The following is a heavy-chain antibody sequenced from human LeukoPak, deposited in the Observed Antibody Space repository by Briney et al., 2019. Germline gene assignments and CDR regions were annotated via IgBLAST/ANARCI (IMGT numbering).Heavy chain of an antibody. CDR2: IREDGSDK. CDR1: GFTFSSYA. Sequence: PGGSLRLSCAASGFTFSSYAMHWVRQAPGKGLEWVANIREDGSDKYYVNSVKGRFTISRDNAKNSLYLQMNSLRAEDTAVYYCARGQDWNHDYWGQGTLVTVSS. V-gene: IGHV3-7*01. CDR3: ARGQDWNHDY. J-gene: IGHJ4*02. D-gene: IGHD1-1*01.